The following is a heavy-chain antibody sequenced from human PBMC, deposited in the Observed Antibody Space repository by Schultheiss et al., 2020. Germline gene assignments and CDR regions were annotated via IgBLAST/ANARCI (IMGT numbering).Heavy chain of an antibody. V-gene: IGHV3-33*01. CDR3: ARDFDIALVKGFWFDP. D-gene: IGHD3-10*01. J-gene: IGHJ5*02. CDR2: IWYDGSVK. Sequence: GGSLRLSCAASGFTFSNYVMHWVRQAPGKGLEWVAFIWYDGSVKYYADSLKGRFTVSRDNSRNTLYLQMNSLRAEDTAVYYCARDFDIALVKGFWFDPWGHGNLVTVSS. CDR1: GFTFSNYV.